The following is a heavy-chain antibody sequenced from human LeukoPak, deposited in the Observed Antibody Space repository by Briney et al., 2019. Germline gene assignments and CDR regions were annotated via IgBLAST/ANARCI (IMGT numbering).Heavy chain of an antibody. J-gene: IGHJ4*02. CDR2: INSDGSST. Sequence: GGSLRLSCAASEFSFSNHWMHWVRQAPGEGLEWVSYINSDGSSTSYADYVKGRFTISRDNARNMLYLQMSSLRVEDTAVYYCARDGSLPDYWGQGTLVTVSS. V-gene: IGHV3-74*01. CDR1: EFSFSNHW. CDR3: ARDGSLPDY.